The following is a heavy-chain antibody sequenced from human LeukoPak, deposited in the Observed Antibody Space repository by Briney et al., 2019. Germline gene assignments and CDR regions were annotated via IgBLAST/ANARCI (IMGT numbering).Heavy chain of an antibody. D-gene: IGHD3-9*01. CDR3: ARDWYFDILTAYSRFDY. J-gene: IGHJ4*02. CDR1: GFTFSSYW. CDR2: IKQEGSEK. Sequence: GGSLRLSCAASGFTFSSYWMSWGREAPGKGLEWGANIKQEGSEKYYVDSVKGRFTISRHNAKNSLYLQMNRLRAEDTAVSYCARDWYFDILTAYSRFDYWGQGTLVTVSS. V-gene: IGHV3-7*03.